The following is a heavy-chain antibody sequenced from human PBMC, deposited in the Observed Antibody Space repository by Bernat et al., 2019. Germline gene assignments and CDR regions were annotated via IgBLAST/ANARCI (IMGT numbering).Heavy chain of an antibody. J-gene: IGHJ6*02. CDR3: ARGSAYSYGKTVYYYYGMDV. D-gene: IGHD5-18*01. V-gene: IGHV4-34*01. CDR1: GGSFSGYY. Sequence: QVQLQQWGAGLLKPSETLSLTCAVYGGSFSGYYWSWIRQPPGKGLEWIGEINHSGSTNYNPSLKSRVTISVDTSKNQFSLKLSSVTAADTAVYYCARGSAYSYGKTVYYYYGMDVWGQGTTVTVSS. CDR2: INHSGST.